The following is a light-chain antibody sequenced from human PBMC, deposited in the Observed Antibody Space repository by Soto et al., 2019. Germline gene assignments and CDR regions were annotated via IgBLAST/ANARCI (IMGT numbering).Light chain of an antibody. CDR2: GAS. CDR3: QQYGSSPFT. Sequence: IVLTQSPGTLSLSPWERATLSCRASQSVGSSYLAWYLQKPGQAPRLVVYGASSRATGVPDRFSASGSGTDFTLTISRLEPEDFAVYYCQQYGSSPFTFGPGTKVDI. V-gene: IGKV3-20*01. CDR1: QSVGSSY. J-gene: IGKJ3*01.